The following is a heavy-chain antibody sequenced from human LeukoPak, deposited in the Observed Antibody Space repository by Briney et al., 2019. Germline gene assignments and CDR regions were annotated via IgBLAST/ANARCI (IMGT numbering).Heavy chain of an antibody. D-gene: IGHD3-22*01. V-gene: IGHV4-4*08. CDR3: ARDRGLRNYYDSSGYYRDAFDI. CDR1: VGSISSYY. Sequence: SEILSLTCTVSVGSISSYYWSWIRQPPGKGLEWIGYIYNSGSTNYDPSLKSRVTISIDTSKNQFSLKLSSVTAADTAVYYCARDRGLRNYYDSSGYYRDAFDIWGQGTMVTVSS. J-gene: IGHJ3*02. CDR2: IYNSGST.